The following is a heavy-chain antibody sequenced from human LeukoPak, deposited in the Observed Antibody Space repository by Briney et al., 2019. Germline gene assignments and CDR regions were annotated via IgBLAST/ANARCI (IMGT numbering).Heavy chain of an antibody. V-gene: IGHV4-39*01. CDR3: ASLNAGVYDYVWGSYPSNWFDP. CDR2: IYYSGGT. Sequence: SETLSLTCTVPGGSISSSSYYWGWIRQPPGKGLEWIGSIYYSGGTYYNPSLKSRVTISVDTSKNQFSLKLSSVTAADTAVYYCASLNAGVYDYVWGSYPSNWFDPWGQGTLVTVSS. D-gene: IGHD3-16*02. J-gene: IGHJ5*02. CDR1: GGSISSSSYY.